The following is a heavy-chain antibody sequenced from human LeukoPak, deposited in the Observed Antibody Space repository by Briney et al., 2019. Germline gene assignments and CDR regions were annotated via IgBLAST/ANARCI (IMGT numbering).Heavy chain of an antibody. Sequence: GGSLRLSCAASGFTFSSYRMSWVRQAPGKGLEWVANIRQDGSEKFYVDSVKGRFTISRDNAKNSLYLQMNSLRAEDTAVYYCAKWGSRDYYYGLDVWGQGTTVTVSS. CDR3: AKWGSRDYYYGLDV. CDR1: GFTFSSYR. CDR2: IRQDGSEK. J-gene: IGHJ6*02. D-gene: IGHD3-16*01. V-gene: IGHV3-7*02.